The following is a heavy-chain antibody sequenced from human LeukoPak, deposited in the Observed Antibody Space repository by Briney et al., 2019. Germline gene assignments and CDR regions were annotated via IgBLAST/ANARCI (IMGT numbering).Heavy chain of an antibody. CDR1: GYTFTNYY. CDR2: INPKSGGT. D-gene: IGHD5-12*01. CDR3: ARDWRGYSGYNY. Sequence: GASVKVSCKAFGYTFTNYYMHWVRQAPGQGPEWMGWINPKSGGTNYAQKLQGRVTMTTDTSTSTAYMELRSLRSDDTAVYYCARDWRGYSGYNYWGQGTLVTVSS. J-gene: IGHJ4*02. V-gene: IGHV1-2*02.